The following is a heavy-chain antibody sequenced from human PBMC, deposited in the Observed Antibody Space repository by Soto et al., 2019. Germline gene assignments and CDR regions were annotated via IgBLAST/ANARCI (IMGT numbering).Heavy chain of an antibody. CDR1: GFTFSSYG. CDR2: IWYDGSNK. D-gene: IGHD3-3*01. V-gene: IGHV3-33*01. J-gene: IGHJ4*02. Sequence: PGGSLRLSCAASGFTFSSYGMHWVRQAPGKGLEWVAVIWYDGSNKYYADSVKGRFTISRDNSKNTLYLQMNSLRAEDTAVYYCARSPTYYDFRSGYYTLDYWAQGTLVTVSS. CDR3: ARSPTYYDFRSGYYTLDY.